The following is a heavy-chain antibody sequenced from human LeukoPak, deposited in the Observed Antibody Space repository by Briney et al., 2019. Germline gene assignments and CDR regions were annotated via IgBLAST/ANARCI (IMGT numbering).Heavy chain of an antibody. CDR3: ARDAVYSSSWQYY. CDR2: IWYDGSNK. V-gene: IGHV3-33*08. CDR1: GLTFSNYG. J-gene: IGHJ4*02. D-gene: IGHD6-13*01. Sequence: SGGSLRLSCEASGLTFSNYGMHWVRQAPGKGLEWVADIWYDGSNKYYADSVKGRFTISRDNSKNTLYLQMNSLRAEDTAVYYCARDAVYSSSWQYYWGQGTLVTVSS.